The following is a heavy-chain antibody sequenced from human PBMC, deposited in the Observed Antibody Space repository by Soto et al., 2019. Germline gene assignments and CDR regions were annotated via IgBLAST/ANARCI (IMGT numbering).Heavy chain of an antibody. J-gene: IGHJ4*02. V-gene: IGHV1-2*02. CDR1: GYTFTGYY. Sequence: ASVKVSCKASGYTFTGYYMHWVRQAPGQGLEWMGWINPNSGGTNYAQKFQGRVTMTRDTSISTAYMELSRLRSDDTAVYYCARSRGPSSSWYFFDSWGQGALVTVSS. CDR2: INPNSGGT. CDR3: ARSRGPSSSWYFFDS. D-gene: IGHD6-13*01.